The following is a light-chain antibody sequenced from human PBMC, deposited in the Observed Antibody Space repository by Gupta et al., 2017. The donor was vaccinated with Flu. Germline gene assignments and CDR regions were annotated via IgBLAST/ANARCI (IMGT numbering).Light chain of an antibody. CDR1: QSNSNW. Sequence: DRITITCRASQSNSNWLAWYQQKAEKPPKILYYKASTLEGVVPSMFSGSGSRTQFTLTSSSLHPDDVATYYCQQYNYYWTFGHGTKVEI. CDR3: QQYNYYWT. J-gene: IGKJ1*01. V-gene: IGKV1-5*03. CDR2: KAS.